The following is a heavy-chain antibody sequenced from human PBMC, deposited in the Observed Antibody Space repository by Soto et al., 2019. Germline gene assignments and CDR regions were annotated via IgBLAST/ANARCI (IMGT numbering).Heavy chain of an antibody. V-gene: IGHV3-30*18. D-gene: IGHD4-17*01. CDR1: GFTFSSYG. CDR3: AKGTVTTWYYGMDV. CDR2: ISYDGSNK. J-gene: IGHJ6*02. Sequence: GGSLRLSCAASGFTFSSYGMHWVRQAPGKGLEWVAVISYDGSNKYYADSVKGRFTISRDNSKNTLYLQMNSLRAEDTAVYYCAKGTVTTWYYGMDVWGQGTTVTVSS.